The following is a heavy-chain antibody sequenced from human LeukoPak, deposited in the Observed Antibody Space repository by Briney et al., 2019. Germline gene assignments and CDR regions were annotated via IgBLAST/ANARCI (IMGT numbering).Heavy chain of an antibody. CDR2: IYSSATT. V-gene: IGHV4-59*01. J-gene: IGHJ4*02. D-gene: IGHD3-22*01. CDR3: ASRHYDSSGYYHHFDY. Sequence: IYSSATTNYTPSLKSRVTISVDTSKNQFSLKLSSVTAADTAVYYCASRHYDSSGYYHHFDYWGQGTLVTVSS.